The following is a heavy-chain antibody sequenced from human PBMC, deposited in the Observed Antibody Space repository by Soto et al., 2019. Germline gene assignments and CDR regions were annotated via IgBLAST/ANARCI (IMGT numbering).Heavy chain of an antibody. CDR1: GFTFSSYA. V-gene: IGHV3-30-3*01. CDR2: ISYDGSNK. J-gene: IGHJ5*02. Sequence: PGGSLRLSCAASGFTFSSYAMHWVRQAPGKGLEWVAVISYDGSNKYYADSVKGRFTISRDNSKNTLYLQMNSLRAEDTAVYYCSIDPRRQNWFLLWGTGILVTV. CDR3: SIDPRRQNWFLL.